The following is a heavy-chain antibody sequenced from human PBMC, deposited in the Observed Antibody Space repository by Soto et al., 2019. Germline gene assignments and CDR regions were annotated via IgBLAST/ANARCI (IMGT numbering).Heavy chain of an antibody. V-gene: IGHV1-69*13. CDR1: GGTFSSYA. D-gene: IGHD6-6*01. CDR2: IIPIFGTA. Sequence: SVKVSCKASGGTFSSYAISWVRQAPGQGLEWMGGIIPIFGTANYAQKFQGRVTITADESTSTAYMELSSLRPEDTAVYYCARVTARSVFDYHGMDVWGQGTTVTVSS. J-gene: IGHJ6*02. CDR3: ARVTARSVFDYHGMDV.